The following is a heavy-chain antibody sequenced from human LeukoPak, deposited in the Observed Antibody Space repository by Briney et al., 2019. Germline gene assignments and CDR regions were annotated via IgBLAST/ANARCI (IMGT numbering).Heavy chain of an antibody. V-gene: IGHV3-21*01. CDR2: ISSGGDYI. J-gene: IGHJ4*02. CDR3: AKWKYSNSGIDDY. D-gene: IGHD6-6*01. Sequence: GGSLRLSCAASGFTLVSGYTFSTYNVNWVRQAPGKGLEWVSSISSGGDYIYYADSVKGRFTISRDNAKNSLYLQMKSLRAEDTAVYYCAKWKYSNSGIDDYWGQGTLVTVSS. CDR1: GFTLVSGYTFSTYN.